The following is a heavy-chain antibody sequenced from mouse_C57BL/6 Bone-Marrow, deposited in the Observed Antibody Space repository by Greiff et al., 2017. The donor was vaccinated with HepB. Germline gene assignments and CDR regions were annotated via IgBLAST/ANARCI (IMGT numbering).Heavy chain of an antibody. Sequence: ESGPGLVKPSQSLSLTCSVTGYSITSCYYWNWIRQFPGNKLEWMGYISYDGSNNYNPSLKNRISITRDTSKNQFFLKLNSVTTEDTATYYCAREAYGNPFAYWGQGTLVTVSA. V-gene: IGHV3-6*01. CDR1: GYSITSCYY. J-gene: IGHJ3*01. D-gene: IGHD2-1*01. CDR3: AREAYGNPFAY. CDR2: ISYDGSN.